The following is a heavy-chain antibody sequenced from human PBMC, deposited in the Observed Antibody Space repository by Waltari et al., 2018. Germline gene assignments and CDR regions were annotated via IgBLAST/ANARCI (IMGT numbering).Heavy chain of an antibody. CDR3: ARVQNWFDP. V-gene: IGHV4-34*01. J-gene: IGHJ5*02. CDR2: IDYSGFT. Sequence: QVQLQQWGAGLLRPSETLSLTCAVYGGSFNGYYWNWVLHPPGKGLEWIGEIDYSGFTTYNPSLKSRVTISLDTSKNQFSLSLNSVTAADTAVYYCARVQNWFDPWGQGTLVTVSS. CDR1: GGSFNGYY.